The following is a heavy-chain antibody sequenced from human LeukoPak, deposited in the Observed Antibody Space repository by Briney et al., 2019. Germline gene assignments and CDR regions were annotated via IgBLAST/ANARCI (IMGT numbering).Heavy chain of an antibody. CDR3: AKEGSSWSTFDY. V-gene: IGHV3-9*03. Sequence: GGSLRLSCATSGFTFDDYAMYWVRQAPGKGLEWVSGISWNSRSIAYADSVKGRFTISRDNAKNSLYLQMNSLRAEDMALYYCAKEGSSWSTFDYWGQGTLVTVSS. D-gene: IGHD6-13*01. J-gene: IGHJ4*02. CDR1: GFTFDDYA. CDR2: ISWNSRSI.